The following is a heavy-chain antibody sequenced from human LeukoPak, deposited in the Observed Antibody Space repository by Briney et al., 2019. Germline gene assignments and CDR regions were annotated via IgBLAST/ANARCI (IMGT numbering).Heavy chain of an antibody. J-gene: IGHJ4*02. D-gene: IGHD6-19*01. CDR1: GFTFNSYW. Sequence: GGSLRLSCAASGFTFNSYWMNWVRQAPGKGLEWVANIKRDGSEKYYVDSVKGRFTISRDNARNSLDLQMNSLRVEDTAVYYCARLGPASSGWPESFDYWGQGTLVTVSS. CDR2: IKRDGSEK. V-gene: IGHV3-7*03. CDR3: ARLGPASSGWPESFDY.